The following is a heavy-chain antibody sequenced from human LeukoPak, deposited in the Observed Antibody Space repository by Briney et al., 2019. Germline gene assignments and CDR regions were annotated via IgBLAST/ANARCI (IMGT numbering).Heavy chain of an antibody. J-gene: IGHJ6*03. Sequence: SVKVSCEASGGTFSRYAISWVRQAPGQGLEWMGGIIPIFGTANYVQKFQGRVTITTDESTSTAYMELSSLRSEDTAVYYCARSPTDFWSGYRSEYYYYYYMDVWGKRTTVTVSS. CDR2: IIPIFGTA. CDR3: ARSPTDFWSGYRSEYYYYYYMDV. D-gene: IGHD3-3*01. CDR1: GGTFSRYA. V-gene: IGHV1-69*05.